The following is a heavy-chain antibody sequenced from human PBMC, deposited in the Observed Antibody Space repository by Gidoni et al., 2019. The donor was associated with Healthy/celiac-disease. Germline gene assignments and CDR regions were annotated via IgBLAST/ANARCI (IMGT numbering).Heavy chain of an antibody. CDR2: ISPGDSDT. D-gene: IGHD6-13*01. V-gene: IGHV5-51*01. CDR3: ARLSSSSSWYYFDY. J-gene: IGHJ4*02. CDR1: GSSFTSSW. Sequence: EVQLLQSGAEVKQPGESRKISCKGSGSSFTSSWIGWVRQMPGKGLEWMGIISPGDSDTRYSPSFQGQVTISADKSISTAYLQWSILKASDTAMYYCARLSSSSSWYYFDYWGQGTLVTVSS.